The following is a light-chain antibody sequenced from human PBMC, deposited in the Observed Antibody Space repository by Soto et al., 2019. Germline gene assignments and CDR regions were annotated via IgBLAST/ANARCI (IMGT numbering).Light chain of an antibody. CDR1: QSLLHSNGYNY. V-gene: IGKV2-28*01. Sequence: DIVMTQAPLSLPVTPGEPASISCRSSQSLLHSNGYNYLDWHLQKPGQSPQVLIHLGSNRASGVPYRFNGSGSGTDFTLKISRVEAEDVGIYYCMQTLQTPWTFGQGNRVETK. CDR3: MQTLQTPWT. CDR2: LGS. J-gene: IGKJ1*01.